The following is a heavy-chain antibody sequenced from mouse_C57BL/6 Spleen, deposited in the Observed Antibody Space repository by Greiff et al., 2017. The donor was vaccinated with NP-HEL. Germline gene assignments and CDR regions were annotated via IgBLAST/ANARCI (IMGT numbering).Heavy chain of an antibody. Sequence: VQLQQSGPELVKPGASVKISCKASGYAFSSSWMNWVKQRPGKGLEWIGRIYPGDGDTNYNGKFKGKATLTADKSSSTAYRQLSSLTSEDSAVYFCARPGSTDYYAMDYWGQGTSVTVSS. V-gene: IGHV1-82*01. J-gene: IGHJ4*01. CDR2: IYPGDGDT. CDR3: ARPGSTDYYAMDY. CDR1: GYAFSSSW. D-gene: IGHD1-1*01.